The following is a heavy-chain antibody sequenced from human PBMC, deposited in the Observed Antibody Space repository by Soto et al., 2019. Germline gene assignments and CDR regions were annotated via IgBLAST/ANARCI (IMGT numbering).Heavy chain of an antibody. V-gene: IGHV3-21*01. D-gene: IGHD3-10*01. CDR2: ISSSSSYI. J-gene: IGHJ4*02. CDR3: SRDPGGSGSYCSYYVDY. Sequence: EVQLVESGGGLVKPGGSLRLSCAASGFTFSSYSMNWVRQAPGKGLEWVSSISSSSSYIYYADSVKGRFTISRDNAKNSLYLQMNSLRAEDTAVYYCSRDPGGSGSYCSYYVDYGGQGSLVTVSS. CDR1: GFTFSSYS.